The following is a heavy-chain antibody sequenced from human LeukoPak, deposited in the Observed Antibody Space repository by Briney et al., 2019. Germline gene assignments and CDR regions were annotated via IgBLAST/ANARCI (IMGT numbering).Heavy chain of an antibody. J-gene: IGHJ4*02. V-gene: IGHV3-7*01. Sequence: GGSLGLSCAASGFTFSGYWMSWVRQAPGKGLEWVANIKKDGSEKYYVDSVKGRFTISRDNTKNSLYLQMNSLRAEDTAVYYCASHKYWGQGTLVTVSS. CDR2: IKKDGSEK. CDR3: ASHKY. CDR1: GFTFSGYW.